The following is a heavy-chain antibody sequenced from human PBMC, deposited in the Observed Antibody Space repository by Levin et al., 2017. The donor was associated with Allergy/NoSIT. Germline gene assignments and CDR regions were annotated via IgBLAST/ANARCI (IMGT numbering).Heavy chain of an antibody. CDR2: ISGSGGST. CDR1: GFTFSSYA. Sequence: GESLKISCAASGFTFSSYAMSWVRQAPGKGLEWVSAISGSGGSTYYADSVKGRFTISRDNSKNTLYLQMNSLRAEDTAVYYCAKERGYYDSSGPNWFDPWGQGTLVTVSS. CDR3: AKERGYYDSSGPNWFDP. J-gene: IGHJ5*02. D-gene: IGHD3-22*01. V-gene: IGHV3-23*01.